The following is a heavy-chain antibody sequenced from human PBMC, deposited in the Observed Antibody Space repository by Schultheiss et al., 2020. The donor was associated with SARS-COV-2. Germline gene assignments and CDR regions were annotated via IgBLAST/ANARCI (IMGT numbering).Heavy chain of an antibody. CDR3: ARNLRSSWYGVVWFDP. D-gene: IGHD6-13*01. CDR2: INHSGST. J-gene: IGHJ5*02. V-gene: IGHV4-39*01. CDR1: GASIGSGHYY. Sequence: SETLSLTCTVSGASIGSGHYYWTWIRQHPGKGLEWIGEINHSGSTNYNPSLKSRVTISVDTSKNQFSLKLSSVTAADTAVYYCARNLRSSWYGVVWFDPWGQGTLVTVSS.